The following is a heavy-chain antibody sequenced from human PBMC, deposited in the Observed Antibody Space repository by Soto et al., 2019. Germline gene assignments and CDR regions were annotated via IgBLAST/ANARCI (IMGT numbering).Heavy chain of an antibody. CDR3: ARDRDSGYYDSSGYYYKGFDY. CDR1: GFTFSSYA. J-gene: IGHJ4*02. V-gene: IGHV3-30-3*01. D-gene: IGHD3-22*01. CDR2: ISYDGSNK. Sequence: QVQLVESGGGVVQPGRSLRLSCAASGFTFSSYAMHWVRQAPGKGLEWVAVISYDGSNKYYADSVKGRFTISRDNSKNTLYLQMNSLRAEDTAEYYCARDRDSGYYDSSGYYYKGFDYWGQGTLVTVSS.